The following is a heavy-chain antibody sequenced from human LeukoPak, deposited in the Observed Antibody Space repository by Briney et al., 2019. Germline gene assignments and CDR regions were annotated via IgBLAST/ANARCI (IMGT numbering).Heavy chain of an antibody. CDR3: AILGVVYDSSGFFDY. CDR2: IYYSGNT. Sequence: SGTLSLTCTVSGGSISSYYWSWIRQPPGKGLEWIGSIYYSGNTYYNPSLKSRVTISVDTSKNQFSLKLSSVTAADTAVYYCAILGVVYDSSGFFDYWGQGTLVTVSS. J-gene: IGHJ4*02. V-gene: IGHV4-59*05. D-gene: IGHD3-22*01. CDR1: GGSISSYY.